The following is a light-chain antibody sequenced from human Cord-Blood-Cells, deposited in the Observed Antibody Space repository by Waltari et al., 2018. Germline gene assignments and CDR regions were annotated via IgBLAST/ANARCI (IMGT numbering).Light chain of an antibody. CDR2: KAS. Sequence: DIQMTQSPYTLSASVGDRVTITCRASQSISSWLAWYQQKPGKAPMLLIYKASSLESGVPSRFSGSGSGTEFTLTISSLQPDDFATYYCQQYNSYPYTFGQGTKLEIK. V-gene: IGKV1-5*03. CDR1: QSISSW. J-gene: IGKJ2*01. CDR3: QQYNSYPYT.